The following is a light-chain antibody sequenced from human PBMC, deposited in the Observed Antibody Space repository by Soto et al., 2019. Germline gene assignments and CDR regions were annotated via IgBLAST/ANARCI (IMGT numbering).Light chain of an antibody. Sequence: DIQMTQSPSTLSASVGDRVTITCRASQTINTWLAWYQQKLGKAPKFLIYQASSLESGVPSRFSGSGSGTDFTLTISSLQPADFATYYCQQYNVYPWTFGQGTKVEIK. CDR3: QQYNVYPWT. CDR1: QTINTW. V-gene: IGKV1-5*03. CDR2: QAS. J-gene: IGKJ1*01.